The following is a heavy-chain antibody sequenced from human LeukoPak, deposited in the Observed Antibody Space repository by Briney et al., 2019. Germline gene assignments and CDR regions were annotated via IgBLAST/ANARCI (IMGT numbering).Heavy chain of an antibody. CDR1: GGTFSSYA. J-gene: IGHJ4*02. CDR2: IIPIFGTE. CDR3: ARVADSGYDSYYFDY. Sequence: GASVKVSCKASGGTFSSYAISWVRQAPGQGLEWMGGIIPIFGTENYAQKFQGRVTITGDESTSTAYMELSSLRSEDSAVYYCARVADSGYDSYYFDYWGEGTLVTVSS. V-gene: IGHV1-69*13. D-gene: IGHD5-12*01.